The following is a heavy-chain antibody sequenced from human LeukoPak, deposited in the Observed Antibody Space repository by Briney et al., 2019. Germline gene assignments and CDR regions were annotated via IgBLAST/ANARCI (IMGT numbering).Heavy chain of an antibody. D-gene: IGHD6-19*01. Sequence: GGSLRLSCAASGFTFSSYAMHWVRQAPGKGLEWVAVISYDGSNKYYADSVKGRFTISRDNPKNTLYLQMNSLRAEDTAVYYCASFTVAGRRGRNNWFDPWGQGTLVTVSS. V-gene: IGHV3-30-3*01. CDR3: ASFTVAGRRGRNNWFDP. J-gene: IGHJ5*02. CDR1: GFTFSSYA. CDR2: ISYDGSNK.